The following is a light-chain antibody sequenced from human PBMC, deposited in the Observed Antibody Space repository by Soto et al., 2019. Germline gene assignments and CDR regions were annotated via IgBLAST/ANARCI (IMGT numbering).Light chain of an antibody. CDR3: QQYNSYWT. CDR2: DAS. Sequence: DIQMTQSPSTLSGSVGDRVTISCRASQTISSWLAWYKQKPGKAPKLLIYDASSLESGVPSRFSGRGSGTEFTLTIRSLQPDDFATDYCQQYNSYWTFGQGTKVDIK. V-gene: IGKV1-5*01. J-gene: IGKJ1*01. CDR1: QTISSW.